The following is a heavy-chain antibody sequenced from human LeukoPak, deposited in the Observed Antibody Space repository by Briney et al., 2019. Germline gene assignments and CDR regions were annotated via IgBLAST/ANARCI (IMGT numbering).Heavy chain of an antibody. CDR3: ARDPRGGAAEKDAFDI. CDR2: IKQDGSEK. Sequence: QTGGSLRLSCAASGFTFSSYWMTWVRQAPGKGLEWVASIKQDGSEKYYVDSVKGRFTISRDNAKNSLYLQMNSLRAEDTAMYYCARDPRGGAAEKDAFDIWGQGTMVTVSS. V-gene: IGHV3-7*01. CDR1: GFTFSSYW. J-gene: IGHJ3*02. D-gene: IGHD6-13*01.